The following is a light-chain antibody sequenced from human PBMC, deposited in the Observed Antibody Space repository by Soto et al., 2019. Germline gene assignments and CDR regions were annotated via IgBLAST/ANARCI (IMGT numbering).Light chain of an antibody. CDR3: QQYYHPPWT. V-gene: IGKV4-1*01. J-gene: IGKJ1*01. CDR2: WAS. CDR1: QPIFDSFTKKNS. Sequence: DIVMTQSPDSLAVSLGERATITCKSSQPIFDSFTKKNSLAWYQVRPGQPPKVLIYWASTRESAVHDRFNGRGAGTEFTLIITNLQAEDVARYYCQQYYHPPWTFGQGPKVEIK.